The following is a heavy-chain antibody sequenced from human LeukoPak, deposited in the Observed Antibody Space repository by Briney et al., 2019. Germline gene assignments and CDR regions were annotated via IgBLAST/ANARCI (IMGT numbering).Heavy chain of an antibody. CDR3: ARDTRSSGLH. J-gene: IGHJ4*02. D-gene: IGHD3-22*01. CDR2: IYYSGST. CDR1: GGSVSSGSYY. Sequence: SETLSLTCTVSGGSVSSGSYYWSWIRQPPRKGLEWIGYIYYSGSTNYNPSLKSRVTISVDTSKNQFSLKLSSVTAADTAVYYCARDTRSSGLHWGQGTLVTVSS. V-gene: IGHV4-61*01.